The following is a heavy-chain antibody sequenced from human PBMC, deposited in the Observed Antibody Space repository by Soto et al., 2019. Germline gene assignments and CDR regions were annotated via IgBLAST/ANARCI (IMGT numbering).Heavy chain of an antibody. Sequence: EVQLLESGGGFIHPGGSLRLSCAASGFSFISFAMNWVRQAPGKGLEWVSIISGSADSTFYADSVKGRFTISRDNSKSRLYLQINSLRAEGTAVYYSAKTRGAMIYAISVYGMDVWGQGTTVTVSS. J-gene: IGHJ6*02. V-gene: IGHV3-23*01. CDR2: ISGSADST. CDR3: AKTRGAMIYAISVYGMDV. CDR1: GFSFISFA. D-gene: IGHD2-8*01.